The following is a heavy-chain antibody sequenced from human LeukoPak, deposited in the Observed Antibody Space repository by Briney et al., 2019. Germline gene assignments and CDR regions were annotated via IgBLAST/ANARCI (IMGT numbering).Heavy chain of an antibody. CDR3: AKVAQALDY. CDR2: ISGSGGST. J-gene: IGHJ4*02. Sequence: LEWVSAISGSGGSTYYAASVKGRFTISRDNSKNTLYLQMNSLRAEDTAVYYCAKVAQALDYWGQGTLVTVSS. V-gene: IGHV3-23*01.